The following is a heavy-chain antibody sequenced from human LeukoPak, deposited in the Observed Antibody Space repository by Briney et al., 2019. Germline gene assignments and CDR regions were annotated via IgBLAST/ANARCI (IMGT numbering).Heavy chain of an antibody. CDR1: GGSISSSSYY. CDR3: ARHGLVGARYGDASDI. Sequence: SETLSLTCTVSGGSISSSSYYWGWIRQPPGKGLERIGSIYYSGSTYYNPSLKSRVTISVDTSKNQFSLKLSSVTAADTAVYYCARHGLVGARYGDASDIWGQGTMVTVSS. V-gene: IGHV4-39*01. D-gene: IGHD1-1*01. J-gene: IGHJ3*02. CDR2: IYYSGST.